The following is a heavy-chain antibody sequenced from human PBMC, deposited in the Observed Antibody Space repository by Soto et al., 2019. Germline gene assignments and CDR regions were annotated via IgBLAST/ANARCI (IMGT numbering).Heavy chain of an antibody. D-gene: IGHD6-19*01. CDR1: GFTFSSYG. CDR3: AKVGTVGVAVAGGAYYFDY. J-gene: IGHJ4*02. Sequence: GGSLRLSCAASGFTFSSYGMHWVRQAPGKGLEWVAVISYDGSNKYYADSVKGRFTISRDNSKNTLYLQMNSLRAEDTAVYYCAKVGTVGVAVAGGAYYFDYWGQGTLVPGSS. CDR2: ISYDGSNK. V-gene: IGHV3-30*18.